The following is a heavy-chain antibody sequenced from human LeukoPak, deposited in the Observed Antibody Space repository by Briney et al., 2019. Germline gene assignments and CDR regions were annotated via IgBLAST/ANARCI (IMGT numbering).Heavy chain of an antibody. Sequence: GSLRLSCAASGFTVSSNYMSWIRQPPGKGLEWIGYIYYSGSTNYNPSLKSRVTISVDTSKNQFSLKLSSVTAADTAVYYCAKGTAVVVPAAIVYWGQGTLVTVSS. CDR2: IYYSGST. CDR1: GFTVSSNY. V-gene: IGHV4-59*02. CDR3: AKGTAVVVPAAIVY. D-gene: IGHD2-2*02. J-gene: IGHJ4*02.